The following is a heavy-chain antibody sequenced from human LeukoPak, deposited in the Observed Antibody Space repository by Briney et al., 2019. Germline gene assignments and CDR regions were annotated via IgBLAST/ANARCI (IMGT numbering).Heavy chain of an antibody. J-gene: IGHJ4*02. V-gene: IGHV3-15*01. D-gene: IGHD3-22*01. Sequence: PGGSLRLSCAASGFTFSNAWMSWVRQAPGKGLEWVGRTKSKTDGGTTDYAAPVKGRFTISRDDSKSTLYLQMNSLKTEDTAVYYCTTDLITMIPDYWGQGTLVTVSS. CDR1: GFTFSNAW. CDR3: TTDLITMIPDY. CDR2: TKSKTDGGTT.